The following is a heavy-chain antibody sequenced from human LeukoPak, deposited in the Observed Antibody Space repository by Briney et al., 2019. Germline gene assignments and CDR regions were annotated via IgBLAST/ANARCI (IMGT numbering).Heavy chain of an antibody. D-gene: IGHD3-22*01. J-gene: IGHJ4*02. V-gene: IGHV4-39*07. CDR1: GRSIISSGYY. CDR3: ARGRGWYYDQYYFDY. Sequence: SQTLSLTRLLSGRSIISSGYYWGWIREPPGKGLERIGSIYYSGITYYSPSLKSRVTISVATSQKQFSLKLSSVTAADTAVYYCARGRGWYYDQYYFDYWGQGTLVTVSS. CDR2: IYYSGIT.